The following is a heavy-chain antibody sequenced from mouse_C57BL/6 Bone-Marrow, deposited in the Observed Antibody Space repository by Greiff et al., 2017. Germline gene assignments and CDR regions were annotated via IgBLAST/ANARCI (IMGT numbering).Heavy chain of an antibody. D-gene: IGHD3-3*01. Sequence: VQLQQSGPELVKPGASVKMSCKASGYTFTDYNMHWVKQSHGKSLEWIGYINPNNGGTSYNQKFKGKATLTVNKSSSTAYMELRSLTSEDSAVYYCARPPGTGAWFAYWGQGTLVTVSA. V-gene: IGHV1-22*01. CDR3: ARPPGTGAWFAY. CDR2: INPNNGGT. J-gene: IGHJ3*01. CDR1: GYTFTDYN.